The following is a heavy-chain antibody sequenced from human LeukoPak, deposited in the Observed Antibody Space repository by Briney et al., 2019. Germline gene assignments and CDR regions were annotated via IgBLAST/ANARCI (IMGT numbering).Heavy chain of an antibody. Sequence: SGGSLRLSCAASGFIFSNYGMHWVRQAPGKGPEWVAIIWYDGSKTYYADSVKGRFTISRDNSKNTLYVQMNSLRIEDAAVYYCAKDTRYHGSGTYATAAFDIWGQGTMVTVSS. CDR2: IWYDGSKT. D-gene: IGHD3-10*01. V-gene: IGHV3-30*02. J-gene: IGHJ3*02. CDR3: AKDTRYHGSGTYATAAFDI. CDR1: GFIFSNYG.